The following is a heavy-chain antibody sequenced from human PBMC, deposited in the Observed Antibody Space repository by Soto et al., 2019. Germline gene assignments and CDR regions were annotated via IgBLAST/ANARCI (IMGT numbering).Heavy chain of an antibody. D-gene: IGHD6-13*01. CDR3: AKASQYSSSWYGAFDI. Sequence: GGSLRLSCAASGFTFSSYAMSWVRQAPGKGLEWVSAISGSGGSTYYADSVKGRFTISRDNSKNTLYLQMNSLRAEDTAVYYCAKASQYSSSWYGAFDIWGQGTMVTVSS. J-gene: IGHJ3*02. CDR2: ISGSGGST. V-gene: IGHV3-23*01. CDR1: GFTFSSYA.